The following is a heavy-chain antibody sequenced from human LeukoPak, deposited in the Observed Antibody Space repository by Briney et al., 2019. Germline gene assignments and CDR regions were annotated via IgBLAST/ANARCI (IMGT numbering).Heavy chain of an antibody. CDR2: IKQDGSEK. Sequence: GGSLTLSCALCGFPFHSYWMRWVRQAPGKGLEWVANIKQDGSEKYYVDSVKGRFTISRDNAKNSLYLQMNSLRAEDTAVYYCARGWRYFDWGQGTLVTVSS. V-gene: IGHV3-7*03. D-gene: IGHD3-9*01. CDR1: GFPFHSYW. J-gene: IGHJ1*01. CDR3: ARGWRYFD.